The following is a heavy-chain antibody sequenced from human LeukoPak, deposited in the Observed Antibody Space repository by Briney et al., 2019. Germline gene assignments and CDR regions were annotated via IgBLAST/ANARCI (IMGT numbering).Heavy chain of an antibody. CDR3: ARDRDYGSGSYDY. V-gene: IGHV4-59*01. D-gene: IGHD3-10*01. CDR2: IYYSGST. Sequence: SETLSLTCTVSGGSISSYYWSWIRQPPGKGLEWIGYIYYSGSTNYNPSLKSRVTISVDTSKNQFSLKLSSVTAADAAVYYCARDRDYGSGSYDYWGQGTLVTVSS. CDR1: GGSISSYY. J-gene: IGHJ4*02.